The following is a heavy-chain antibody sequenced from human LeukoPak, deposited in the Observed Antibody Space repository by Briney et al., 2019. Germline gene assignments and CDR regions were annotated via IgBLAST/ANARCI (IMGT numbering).Heavy chain of an antibody. Sequence: GGSLRLSCAASGFTFSSYAMSWVRQAPGKGLEWVSAISGRGGSTYHADSVKGRLIISRDNSKNTLYLQMNSLRAEDTAVYYCAKDFGSGWCIDDWGQGTLVTVSS. D-gene: IGHD6-19*01. CDR3: AKDFGSGWCIDD. CDR1: GFTFSSYA. V-gene: IGHV3-23*01. CDR2: ISGRGGST. J-gene: IGHJ4*02.